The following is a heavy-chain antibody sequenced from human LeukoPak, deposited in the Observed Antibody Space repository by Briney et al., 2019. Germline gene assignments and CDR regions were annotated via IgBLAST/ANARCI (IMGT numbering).Heavy chain of an antibody. V-gene: IGHV1-58*02. Sequence: KVSCKASGFTFTSSAMQWVRQARGQRVEWIGWIFVGSGNTNYAQKLQERVTITREMSTSTAYMEMSRLRSEDTAVYYCAAATPSKEPIAAAGTGDYWGQGTLVTVSS. CDR1: GFTFTSSA. J-gene: IGHJ4*02. CDR3: AAATPSKEPIAAAGTGDY. D-gene: IGHD6-13*01. CDR2: IFVGSGNT.